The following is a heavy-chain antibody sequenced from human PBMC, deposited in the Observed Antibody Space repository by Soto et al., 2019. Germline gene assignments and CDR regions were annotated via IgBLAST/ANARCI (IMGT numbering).Heavy chain of an antibody. CDR1: GGSISSGDYY. CDR2: IYYSGST. Sequence: KTSETLSLTCTVSGGSISSGDYYWSWIRQPPGKGLEWIGYIYYSGSTYYNPSLKSRVTISVDTSKNQFSLKLSSVTAADTAVYYCARETITISTGGWFDPWGQGTLVTVSS. CDR3: ARETITISTGGWFDP. D-gene: IGHD3-3*01. J-gene: IGHJ5*02. V-gene: IGHV4-30-4*01.